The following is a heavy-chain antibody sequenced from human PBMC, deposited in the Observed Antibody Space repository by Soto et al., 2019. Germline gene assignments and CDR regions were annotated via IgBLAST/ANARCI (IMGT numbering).Heavy chain of an antibody. CDR1: GGTFSSYA. Sequence: VASVKVSCKASGGTFSSYAISWVRQAPGQGLEWMGGIIPIFGTANYAQKFQGRVTITADESTSTAYMELSSLRSEDTAVYYCARSPYCSGGSCYAAITNWFDPWGQGTLVTVSS. J-gene: IGHJ5*02. CDR3: ARSPYCSGGSCYAAITNWFDP. V-gene: IGHV1-69*13. CDR2: IIPIFGTA. D-gene: IGHD2-15*01.